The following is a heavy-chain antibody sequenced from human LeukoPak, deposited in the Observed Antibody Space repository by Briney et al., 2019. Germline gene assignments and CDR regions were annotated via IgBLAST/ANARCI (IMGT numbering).Heavy chain of an antibody. CDR2: INPSGGST. D-gene: IGHD1-26*01. CDR1: GYIFSNFG. V-gene: IGHV1-46*01. J-gene: IGHJ4*02. Sequence: ASVKVSCKASGYIFSNFGINWVRQAPGQGLEWMGIINPSGGSTSYAQKFQGRVTMTRDMSTSTVYMELSSLRSEDTAVYYCAREFLDSGSLDWGQGTLVTVSS. CDR3: AREFLDSGSLD.